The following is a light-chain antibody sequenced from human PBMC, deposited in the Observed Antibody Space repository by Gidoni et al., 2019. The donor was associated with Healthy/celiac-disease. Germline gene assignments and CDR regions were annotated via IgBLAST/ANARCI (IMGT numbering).Light chain of an antibody. CDR2: GAS. V-gene: IGKV3-15*01. J-gene: IGKJ1*01. CDR3: QQYNNWPPGKT. Sequence: EIVMTQSPATLSVSPGERATLSCRASQSVSSNLACYQQKPGQAPRLLIYGASTRATGIPARFSGSGSGTEFTLTISSLQSEDFAVYYCQQYNNWPPGKTFGQGTKVEIK. CDR1: QSVSSN.